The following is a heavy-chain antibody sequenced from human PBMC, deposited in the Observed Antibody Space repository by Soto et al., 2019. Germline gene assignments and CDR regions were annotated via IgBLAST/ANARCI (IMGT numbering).Heavy chain of an antibody. CDR1: GFTLNSYW. J-gene: IGHJ4*02. CDR3: VRVAYGDLGH. Sequence: EVQLVESGGGLVQPGGSLRLSCAASGFTLNSYWMHWVRQAPGKGLVWVSRINSDGSSTSYADSVKGRFTISRDNARNTLYLQMNSLRAEDTAVYYCVRVAYGDLGHLGQGTLVTVSS. V-gene: IGHV3-74*01. D-gene: IGHD4-17*01. CDR2: INSDGSST.